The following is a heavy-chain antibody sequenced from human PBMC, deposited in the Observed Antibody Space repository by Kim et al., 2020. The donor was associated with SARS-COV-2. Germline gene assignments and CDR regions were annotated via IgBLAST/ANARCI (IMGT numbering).Heavy chain of an antibody. Sequence: AQGFTGRFVFSLDTSVSTAYLQISSLKAEDTAVYYCAREHSPWKELRFDYWGQGTLVTVSS. D-gene: IGHD1-1*01. V-gene: IGHV7-4-1*02. CDR3: AREHSPWKELRFDY. J-gene: IGHJ4*02.